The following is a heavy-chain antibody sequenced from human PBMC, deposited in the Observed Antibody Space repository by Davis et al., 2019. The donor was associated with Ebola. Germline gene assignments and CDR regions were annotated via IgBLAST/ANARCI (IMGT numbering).Heavy chain of an antibody. CDR2: ISSSSYI. CDR1: GFTFSSYS. J-gene: IGHJ4*02. Sequence: GESLKISCAASGFTFSSYSMNWVRQAPGKGLEWVSSISSSSYIFYADSVKGRFTISRDNAKNSLYLQMNSLRAEDTAVYYCARRYYDTSGYPFDYWGQGTLVTVSS. D-gene: IGHD3-22*01. CDR3: ARRYYDTSGYPFDY. V-gene: IGHV3-21*01.